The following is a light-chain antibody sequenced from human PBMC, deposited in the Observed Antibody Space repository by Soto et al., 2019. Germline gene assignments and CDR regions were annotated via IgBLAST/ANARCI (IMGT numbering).Light chain of an antibody. CDR1: QTISSW. J-gene: IGKJ1*01. Sequence: DIQMTQSPSTLSLSVGYRVTITCRSSQTISSWLAWYQQKPGKAPKLLIYKASTLKRGVPSRFSGSGSGTEFTLTISSLQPDDFETYYCQHYNSDSEAFGQGTKVDIK. CDR3: QHYNSDSEA. V-gene: IGKV1-5*03. CDR2: KAS.